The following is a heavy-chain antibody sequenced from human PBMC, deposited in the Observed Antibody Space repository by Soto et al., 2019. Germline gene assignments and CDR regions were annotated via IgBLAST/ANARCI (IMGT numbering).Heavy chain of an antibody. CDR2: ISSSSSYI. Sequence: GGSLRLSCAASGFTFSSYSMNWVRQAPGKGLEWVSSISSSSSYIYYADSVKGRFTISRDNAKNSLYLQMNSLRAEDTAVYYCARDPIRYYFDYWGQGTLVTVSS. V-gene: IGHV3-21*01. D-gene: IGHD4-17*01. CDR3: ARDPIRYYFDY. J-gene: IGHJ4*02. CDR1: GFTFSSYS.